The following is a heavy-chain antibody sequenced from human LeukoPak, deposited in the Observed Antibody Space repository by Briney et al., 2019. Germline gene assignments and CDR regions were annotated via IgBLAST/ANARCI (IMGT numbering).Heavy chain of an antibody. CDR1: GFTFGSYW. V-gene: IGHV3-7*01. CDR3: ARDHTSDF. CDR2: IKQDGSEK. J-gene: IGHJ4*02. Sequence: GGSLRLSCAASGFTFGSYWMSWVRQAPGKGLEWVANIKQDGSEKYYVDSVQGRFTISRDNAKNSLYLQMNSLRGEDTAVYFCARDHTSDFWGQGTLVTVSS.